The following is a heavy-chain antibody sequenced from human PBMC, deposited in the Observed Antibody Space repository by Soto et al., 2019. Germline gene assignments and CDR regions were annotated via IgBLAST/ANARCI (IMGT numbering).Heavy chain of an antibody. D-gene: IGHD3-3*01. CDR2: IYYSGST. J-gene: IGHJ4*02. Sequence: SETLSLTCTVSGGSISSSSYYWGWIRQPPGKGLEWIGSIYYSGSTYYNPSLKSRVTISVDTSKNQFSLKLSSVTAADTAVYYCARLATPPSQYYDFWSGYYRGYYFDYWGQGTLVTVSS. CDR3: ARLATPPSQYYDFWSGYYRGYYFDY. CDR1: GGSISSSSYY. V-gene: IGHV4-39*01.